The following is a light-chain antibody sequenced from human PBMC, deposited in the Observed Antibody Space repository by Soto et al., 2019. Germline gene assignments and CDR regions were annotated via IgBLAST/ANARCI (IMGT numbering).Light chain of an antibody. CDR3: QQYGSSLIT. Sequence: EIVLTQSPGTLSLSPGERATLSCRASQSVTSSYLAWYQQKPGQAPRLLLYVASTRATGIPDRFSGSGSGTDFTLTISRLAPEDFAVYYCQQYGSSLITFGQGTRLEIK. V-gene: IGKV3-20*01. CDR2: VAS. J-gene: IGKJ5*01. CDR1: QSVTSSY.